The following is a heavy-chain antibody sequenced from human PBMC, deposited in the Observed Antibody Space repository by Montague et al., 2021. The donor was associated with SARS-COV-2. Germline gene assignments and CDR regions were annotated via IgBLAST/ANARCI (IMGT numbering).Heavy chain of an antibody. D-gene: IGHD4-17*01. CDR3: ASYGVKSPGAFDI. CDR2: IGSGGNT. V-gene: IGHV3-23*01. J-gene: IGHJ3*02. Sequence: SLRLSLSAPKFTFNTYAMTWVRQAPGKGLEWVSCIGSGGNTFFADSVQGRFTISRDFSTNTVFLQMNRLRADDTAMYFCASYGVKSPGAFDIWGQGTLVTVSS. CDR1: KFTFNTYA.